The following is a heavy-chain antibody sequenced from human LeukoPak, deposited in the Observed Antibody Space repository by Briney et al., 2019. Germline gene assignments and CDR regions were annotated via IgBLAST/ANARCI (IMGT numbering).Heavy chain of an antibody. CDR1: GYTFTSYD. D-gene: IGHD3-22*01. CDR3: AGGYYDSSGYYYSY. V-gene: IGHV1-8*01. CDR2: MNPNSGNT. J-gene: IGHJ4*02. Sequence: AASVTVSCKASGYTFTSYDINWVRQATGQGLEWMGWMNPNSGNTGYAQKFQGRVTMTRNTSISTAYMELSSLRSEDTAVYYCAGGYYDSSGYYYSYRGQGTLVTVSS.